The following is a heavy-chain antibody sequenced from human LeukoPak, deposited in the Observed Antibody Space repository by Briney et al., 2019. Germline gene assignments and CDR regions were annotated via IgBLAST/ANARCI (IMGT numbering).Heavy chain of an antibody. CDR1: GYTFTGYY. CDR3: ARGSSSWYISRSVYYGMDV. D-gene: IGHD6-13*01. CDR2: INPNSGGT. Sequence: ASVKVSCKASGYTFTGYYMHWVRQAPGQGLEWMGRINPNSGGTNYAQKFQGRVTMTRDTSISTAYMELSRLRSDDTAVYYCARGSSSWYISRSVYYGMDVWGQGTTVTVSS. J-gene: IGHJ6*02. V-gene: IGHV1-2*06.